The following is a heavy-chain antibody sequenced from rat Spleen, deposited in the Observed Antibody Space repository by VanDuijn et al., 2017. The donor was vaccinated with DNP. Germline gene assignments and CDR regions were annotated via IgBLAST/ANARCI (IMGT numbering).Heavy chain of an antibody. CDR1: GYPITSNY. D-gene: IGHD1-1*01. CDR2: INYSGST. V-gene: IGHV3-1*01. CDR3: ARAVYYYSGDGYFAY. Sequence: EVQLQESGPGLVKPSQSLSLTCSVTGYPITSNYWGWIRKFPGNKMEWMGYINYSGSTGYNPSLKSRISITRDISRNQFFLQLSSVTTEDTATYYCARAVYYYSGDGYFAYWGQGVMVTVSS. J-gene: IGHJ2*01.